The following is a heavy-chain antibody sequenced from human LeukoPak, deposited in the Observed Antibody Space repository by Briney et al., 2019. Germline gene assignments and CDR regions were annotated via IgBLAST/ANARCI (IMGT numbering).Heavy chain of an antibody. Sequence: GASVKVSCKASGYTFTSYGISWLRQAPGQGLEWMGWISAYNGNTNYAQKLQGRVTMTTDTSTSTVYMELRSLRSDDTAVYYCARETTVTTDFDYWGQGTLVTVSS. J-gene: IGHJ4*02. D-gene: IGHD4-17*01. CDR3: ARETTVTTDFDY. CDR1: GYTFTSYG. CDR2: ISAYNGNT. V-gene: IGHV1-18*01.